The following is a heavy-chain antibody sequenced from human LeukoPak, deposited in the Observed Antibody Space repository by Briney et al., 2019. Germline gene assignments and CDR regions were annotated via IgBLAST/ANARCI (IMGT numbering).Heavy chain of an antibody. CDR2: ISGSGGST. J-gene: IGHJ4*02. D-gene: IGHD6-13*01. V-gene: IGHV3-23*01. CDR3: AKEMYSSSWYWFDY. Sequence: GGSLRLSCAASGFTFSSYAMSWVRRAPGKGLEWVAAISGSGGSTYYADSVKGRFTISRDNSKNTLYLQMNSLRAEDTAVYYCAKEMYSSSWYWFDYWGQGTLVTVSS. CDR1: GFTFSSYA.